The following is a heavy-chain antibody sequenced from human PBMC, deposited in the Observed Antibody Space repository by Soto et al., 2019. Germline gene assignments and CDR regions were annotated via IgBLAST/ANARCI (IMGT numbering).Heavy chain of an antibody. V-gene: IGHV4-34*01. CDR2: INHSGST. J-gene: IGHJ6*02. Sequence: SETLSLTCAVYGGSFSGYYWSWIRQPPGKGLEWIGEINHSGSTNYNPSLKSRVTISVGTSKNQFSLKLSSVTAADTAVYYCARGVGIAARPIYYYYGMDVWGQGTTVTVSS. D-gene: IGHD6-6*01. CDR3: ARGVGIAARPIYYYYGMDV. CDR1: GGSFSGYY.